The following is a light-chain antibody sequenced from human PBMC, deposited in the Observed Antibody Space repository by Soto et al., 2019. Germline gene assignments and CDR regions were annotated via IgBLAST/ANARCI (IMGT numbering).Light chain of an antibody. CDR3: QVWDSSSDLPV. CDR1: NIGSQS. Sequence: SYELTQTPSLSVAPEKTASITCGGDNIGSQSVHWYQHKPGQAPILVMRYDSDRPSGIPERFSGSNSGNTATLTISRVEAGDEADYYCQVWDSSSDLPVFGGGTTLTVL. J-gene: IGLJ3*02. V-gene: IGLV3-21*04. CDR2: YDS.